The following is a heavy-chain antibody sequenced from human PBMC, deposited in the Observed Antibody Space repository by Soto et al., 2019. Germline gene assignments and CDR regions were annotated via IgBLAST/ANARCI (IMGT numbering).Heavy chain of an antibody. CDR1: GYSFSYYG. V-gene: IGHV1-18*04. J-gene: IGHJ5*02. CDR3: ARDRLRGYDNSGLYS. CDR2: VNPANGNR. Sequence: QVQLVQSGSELRKPGASVKVLCEASGYSFSYYGIHWVRQAPGKGRERMGWVNPANGNRNYAQKFDGRVTMGIDTSTSTMSLDLRRRKLDDTATYFGARDRLRGYDNSGLYSWGQGTVVTVSA. D-gene: IGHD3-22*01.